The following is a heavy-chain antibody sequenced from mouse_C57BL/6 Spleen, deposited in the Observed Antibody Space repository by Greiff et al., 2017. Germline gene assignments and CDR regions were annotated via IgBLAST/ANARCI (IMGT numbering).Heavy chain of an antibody. V-gene: IGHV1-20*01. Sequence: EVKLQESGPELVKPGDSVKISCKASGYSFTGYFMNWVMQSHGKSLEWIGRINPYNGDTFYNQKFKGKATLTVDKSSSTAHMELRSLTSEDSAVYYCARFYDYDVDAMDYWGQGTSVTVSS. CDR3: ARFYDYDVDAMDY. D-gene: IGHD2-4*01. CDR2: INPYNGDT. CDR1: GYSFTGYF. J-gene: IGHJ4*01.